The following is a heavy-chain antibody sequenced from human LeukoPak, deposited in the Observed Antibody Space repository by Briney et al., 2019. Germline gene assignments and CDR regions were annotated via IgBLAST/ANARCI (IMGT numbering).Heavy chain of an antibody. Sequence: SVKVSCKASGGTFSSYAISWVRQAPGQGLEWMGGIIPIFGTANYAQKFQGRVTITADKSTSTAYMELGSLRSEDTAVYYCAREAVAGNSPYYFDYWGQGTLVTVSS. V-gene: IGHV1-69*06. CDR2: IIPIFGTA. J-gene: IGHJ4*02. D-gene: IGHD6-19*01. CDR1: GGTFSSYA. CDR3: AREAVAGNSPYYFDY.